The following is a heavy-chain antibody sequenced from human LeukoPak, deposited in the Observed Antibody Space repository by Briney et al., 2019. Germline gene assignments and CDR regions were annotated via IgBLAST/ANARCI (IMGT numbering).Heavy chain of an antibody. CDR1: GRSFSGYH. J-gene: IGHJ4*02. Sequence: SETLSLTCAVYGRSFSGYHWSWIRQPPGKGLEWIGEINHSGSTNYNPSLKSRVTISVDTSKNQFSLKLSSVTAADTAVYYCARGRRIVVVPAAFYFDYWGQGTLVTVSS. CDR2: INHSGST. CDR3: ARGRRIVVVPAAFYFDY. V-gene: IGHV4-34*01. D-gene: IGHD2-2*01.